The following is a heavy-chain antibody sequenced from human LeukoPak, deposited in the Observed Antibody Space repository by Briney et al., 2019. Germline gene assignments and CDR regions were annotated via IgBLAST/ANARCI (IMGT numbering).Heavy chain of an antibody. CDR1: GYXFSSYW. V-gene: IGHV5-51*01. J-gene: IGHJ3*02. CDR3: VRRDHGGLDAFDI. CDR2: IYPGDSDT. D-gene: IGHD4-23*01. Sequence: GESLKISCNGSGYXFSSYWICWVRQMPGKGLEWMGIIYPGDSDTRYSPSFQGQVTISADKSISTAYLQWSSLKASDTAMYYCVRRDHGGLDAFDIWGQGTLVTVSS.